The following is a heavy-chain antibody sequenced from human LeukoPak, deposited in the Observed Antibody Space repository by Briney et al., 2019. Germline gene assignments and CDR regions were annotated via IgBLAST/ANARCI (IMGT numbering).Heavy chain of an antibody. CDR3: ARGQYNYGP. D-gene: IGHD5-18*01. J-gene: IGHJ5*02. CDR1: GGSFSGYY. V-gene: IGHV4-34*01. CDR2: INHSGST. Sequence: SETLSLTCAVYGGSFSGYYWSWIRQPPGKGLEWIGEINHSGSTNYNPSLKSRVTISVDTSKNQFSLKLSSVTAADTAVYYCARGQYNYGPWGQGTLVTVSS.